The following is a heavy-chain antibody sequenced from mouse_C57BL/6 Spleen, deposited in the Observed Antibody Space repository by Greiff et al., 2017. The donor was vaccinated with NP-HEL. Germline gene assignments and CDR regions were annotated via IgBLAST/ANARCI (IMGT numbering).Heavy chain of an antibody. CDR2: IDPEDGDT. V-gene: IGHV14-1*01. CDR1: GFNIKDYY. Sequence: VQLKQSGAELVRPGASVKLSCTASGFNIKDYYMHWVKQRPEQGLEWIGRIDPEDGDTEYAPKFQGKATMTADTSSNTAYLQLSSLTSEDTAVYYCTNYGSSYWYFDVWGTGTTVTVSS. D-gene: IGHD1-1*01. J-gene: IGHJ1*03. CDR3: TNYGSSYWYFDV.